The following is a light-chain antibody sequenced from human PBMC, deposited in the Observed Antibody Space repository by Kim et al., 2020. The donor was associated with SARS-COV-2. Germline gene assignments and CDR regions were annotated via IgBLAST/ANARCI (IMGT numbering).Light chain of an antibody. CDR1: SSDVGGYNY. V-gene: IGLV2-14*01. Sequence: SVLTQPASVSGSPGQSITISCTGTSSDVGGYNYVSWYQQHPGKAPKLMIYDVSKRPSGVSNRFSGSKSGNTASLTISGLQAEDEADYYCSSYTSSSTYVVFGGGTQLTVL. CDR2: DVS. CDR3: SSYTSSSTYVV. J-gene: IGLJ2*01.